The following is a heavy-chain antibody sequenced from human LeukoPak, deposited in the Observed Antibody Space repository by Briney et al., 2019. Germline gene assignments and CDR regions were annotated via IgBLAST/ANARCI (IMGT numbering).Heavy chain of an antibody. CDR3: ARDVGASAFDI. D-gene: IGHD1-26*01. J-gene: IGHJ3*02. Sequence: GGSLRLSCAASGFTFSSYAMHWVRQAPGKGLEWVAAISYDGSNKYSADSVKGRFTISRDNSMNTLYLQMNSLRADDTAVYYCARDVGASAFDIWGQGTMVTVSS. CDR2: ISYDGSNK. V-gene: IGHV3-30*04. CDR1: GFTFSSYA.